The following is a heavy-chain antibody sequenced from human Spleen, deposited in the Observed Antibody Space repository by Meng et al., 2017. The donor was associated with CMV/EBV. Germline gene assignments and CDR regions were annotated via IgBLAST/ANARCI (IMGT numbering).Heavy chain of an antibody. CDR1: GGSFSGYY. CDR3: AGHLRYFDY. V-gene: IGHV4-34*01. J-gene: IGHJ4*02. Sequence: SETLSLTCAVYGGSFSGYYWSWIRQPPGKGLEWIGEINHSGSTNYNPSLKSRVTISVDTSKNQFSLKLSSVAAADTAVYYCAGHLRYFDYWGQGTLVTVSS. D-gene: IGHD4-17*01. CDR2: INHSGST.